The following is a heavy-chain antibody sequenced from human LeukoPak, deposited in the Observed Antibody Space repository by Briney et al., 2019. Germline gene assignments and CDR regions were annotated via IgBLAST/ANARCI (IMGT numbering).Heavy chain of an antibody. J-gene: IGHJ4*02. V-gene: IGHV4-39*01. Sequence: SETLSLTCTVSGGSISSGDYYWAWIRQPPGKGLEWVVSVYYSGSTYYSPSLKSRVTISRDTTKNQFSLRLSSVTAADTAIYFCARHPSGYYENWGQGTLVTVSS. CDR1: GGSISSGDYY. CDR2: VYYSGST. D-gene: IGHD5-12*01. CDR3: ARHPSGYYEN.